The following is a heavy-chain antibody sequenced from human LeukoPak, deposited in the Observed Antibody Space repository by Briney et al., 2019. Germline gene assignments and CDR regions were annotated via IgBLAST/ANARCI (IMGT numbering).Heavy chain of an antibody. CDR2: INPNSGGT. CDR3: ARSIAAAGTSVRFDP. V-gene: IGHV1-2*02. D-gene: IGHD6-13*01. Sequence: ASVTVSRKASGYTFTGYYMHWVRQAPGQGLEWMGWINPNSGGTNYAQTFQGRVTMTRDTSISTAYMELSRLRSDDTAVYYCARSIAAAGTSVRFDPWGQGTLVTVSS. J-gene: IGHJ5*02. CDR1: GYTFTGYY.